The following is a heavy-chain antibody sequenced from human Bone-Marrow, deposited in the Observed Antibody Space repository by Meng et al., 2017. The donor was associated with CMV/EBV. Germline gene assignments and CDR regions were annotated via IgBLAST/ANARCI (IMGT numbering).Heavy chain of an antibody. J-gene: IGHJ6*02. CDR3: AKVWAYYDFWSGLDV. V-gene: IGHV3-23*01. CDR1: GFTFSGYA. CDR2: IGGSGDST. D-gene: IGHD3-3*01. Sequence: GGSLRLSCAASGFTFSGYAITWVRQAPGKGLEWVSGIGGSGDSTYYADSVKGRFTISRDNSKNTLYLQMNGLRAEGTAVYYCAKVWAYYDFWSGLDVWGQGTTVTVSS.